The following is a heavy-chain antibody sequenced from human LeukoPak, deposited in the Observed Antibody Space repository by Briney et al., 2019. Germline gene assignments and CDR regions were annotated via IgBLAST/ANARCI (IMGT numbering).Heavy chain of an antibody. J-gene: IGHJ3*02. D-gene: IGHD2-15*01. CDR2: ISYDGSNK. CDR3: ARGLAVVAATNDAFDI. CDR1: GFTFSSYG. V-gene: IGHV3-30*03. Sequence: GGSLRLSCAASGFTFSSYGMHWVRQAPGKGLEWVAVISYDGSNKYYADSVKGRFTISRDNSKNTLYLQMNSLRAEDTAVYYCARGLAVVAATNDAFDIWGQGTMVTVSS.